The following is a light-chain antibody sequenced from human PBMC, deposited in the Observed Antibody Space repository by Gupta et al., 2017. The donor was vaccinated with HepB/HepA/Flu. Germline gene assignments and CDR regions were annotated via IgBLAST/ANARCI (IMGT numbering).Light chain of an antibody. CDR2: GAS. CDR1: QSVSSN. CDR3: QQYNNWPRT. V-gene: IGKV3-15*01. J-gene: IGKJ1*01. Sequence: EIVMKQSPATLSVSPGERATLSCRASQSVSSNLAWYQQKPGQAPRLLIYGASTRATGIPARFSGGGSGTDFTLTISSLQSEDFAVYYCQQYNNWPRTFGQGTKVEIK.